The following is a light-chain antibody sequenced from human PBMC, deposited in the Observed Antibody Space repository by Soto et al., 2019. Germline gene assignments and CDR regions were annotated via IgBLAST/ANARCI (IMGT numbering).Light chain of an antibody. J-gene: IGKJ1*01. Sequence: EIVMTPSPATLSVSPGERATLSCRSSQSVGSNLAWYQQKPGQAPRLLIYGASTRATGIPARFSGSGSGTEFTLTISSLQSEDFAVYFCQQYDNWPPGTFGQGTKVDIK. V-gene: IGKV3-15*01. CDR2: GAS. CDR3: QQYDNWPPGT. CDR1: QSVGSN.